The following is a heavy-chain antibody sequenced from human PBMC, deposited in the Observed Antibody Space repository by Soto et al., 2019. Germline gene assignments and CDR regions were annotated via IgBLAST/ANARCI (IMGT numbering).Heavy chain of an antibody. CDR1: GGSISSGDYY. CDR2: ILYRGTT. V-gene: IGHV4-30-4*01. J-gene: IGHJ6*02. D-gene: IGHD4-17*01. CDR3: ARKDYGGYDGMDV. Sequence: PSETLSLTCTVSGGSISSGDYYWNWIRQPPGKGLEWIGHILYRGTTYYNPSLQSRLTISLDTSKNQFSLRLSSVTAADTAVYYCARKDYGGYDGMDVWGQGTTVTVSS.